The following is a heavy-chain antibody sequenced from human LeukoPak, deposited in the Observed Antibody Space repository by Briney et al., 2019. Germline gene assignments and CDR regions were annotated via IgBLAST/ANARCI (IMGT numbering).Heavy chain of an antibody. CDR1: GFTFSSYG. D-gene: IGHD6-19*01. Sequence: QPGGSLRLSCAASGFTFSSYGMHWVRQAPGKGLEWVAVISYDGSNKYYADSVKGRFTISRDNSKNTLYLQMNSLRAEDTAVYYCAKTGAVAGYLDYWGQGTLVTVSS. V-gene: IGHV3-30*18. J-gene: IGHJ4*02. CDR2: ISYDGSNK. CDR3: AKTGAVAGYLDY.